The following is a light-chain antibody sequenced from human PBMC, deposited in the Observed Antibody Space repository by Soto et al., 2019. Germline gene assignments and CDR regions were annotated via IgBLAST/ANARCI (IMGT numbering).Light chain of an antibody. CDR1: QSVLYSSNNKNY. CDR2: WAS. J-gene: IGKJ4*01. Sequence: IVMTQPPDSLAVSLGERATINCKSSQSVLYSSNNKNYLGWYQQKVGQPPKLLIYWASTRESGVPDRFSGSGSGTDFTLTISSLQAEDLAVYYCQQYYSKPLTFGGGTKVEIK. CDR3: QQYYSKPLT. V-gene: IGKV4-1*01.